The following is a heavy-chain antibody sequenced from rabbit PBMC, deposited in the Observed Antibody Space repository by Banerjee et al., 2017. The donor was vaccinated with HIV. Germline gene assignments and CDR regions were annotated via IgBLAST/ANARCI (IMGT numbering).Heavy chain of an antibody. CDR1: GLDISTYS. D-gene: IGHD3-1*01. Sequence: QLVESGGGLVQPGGSLKLSCKASGLDISTYSMNWVRQAPGKGLEWIGYIDPVFGSTYYANWVNGRFTISSHNAQNTLYLQLNSLTAADTATYFCARLGGVWRPFNLWGPGTLVTVS. V-gene: IGHV1S7*01. CDR2: IDPVFGST. CDR3: ARLGGVWRPFNL. J-gene: IGHJ4*01.